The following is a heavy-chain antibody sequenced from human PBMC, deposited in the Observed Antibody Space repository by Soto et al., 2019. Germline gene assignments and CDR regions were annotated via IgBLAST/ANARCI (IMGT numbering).Heavy chain of an antibody. CDR1: GYSFTSYW. D-gene: IGHD6-6*01. J-gene: IGHJ6*02. CDR3: ASHYSSSHYGMDV. V-gene: IGHV5-10-1*01. CDR2: IDPSDSYT. Sequence: PGESLKISCKGSGYSFTSYWISWVRQMPGKGVEWMGRIDPSDSYTNYSPSFQGHVTISADKSISTAYLQWSSLKASDTAMYYCASHYSSSHYGMDVWGQGTTVTVSS.